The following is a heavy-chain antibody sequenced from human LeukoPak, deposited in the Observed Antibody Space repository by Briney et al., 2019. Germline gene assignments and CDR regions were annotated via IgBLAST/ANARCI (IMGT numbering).Heavy chain of an antibody. Sequence: SETLSLTCTVSGGSISSYYWSWIRQPPGKGLEWIGYIYYSGSTNYNPSLESRVTISVDTSKNQFSLKLSSVTAADTAVYYCARLPKIYDFWSGYYTNYYFDYWGQGTLVTVSS. CDR3: ARLPKIYDFWSGYYTNYYFDY. CDR1: GGSISSYY. D-gene: IGHD3-3*01. J-gene: IGHJ4*02. V-gene: IGHV4-59*01. CDR2: IYYSGST.